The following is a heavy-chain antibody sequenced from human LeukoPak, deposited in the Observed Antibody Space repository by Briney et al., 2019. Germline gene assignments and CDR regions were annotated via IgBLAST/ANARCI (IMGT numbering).Heavy chain of an antibody. CDR2: ITSGTI. D-gene: IGHD3-16*01. V-gene: IGHV3-48*01. CDR1: GFTFSSYS. Sequence: PGGSLRLSCTVSGFTFSSYSMNWVRQAPGKGLEWISYITSGTISYADSVKGRFTISRDNSKNTLYLQMNSLRAEDTAVYYCAKSWGSSTPVKYYYGMDVWGQGTTVTVSS. CDR3: AKSWGSSTPVKYYYGMDV. J-gene: IGHJ6*02.